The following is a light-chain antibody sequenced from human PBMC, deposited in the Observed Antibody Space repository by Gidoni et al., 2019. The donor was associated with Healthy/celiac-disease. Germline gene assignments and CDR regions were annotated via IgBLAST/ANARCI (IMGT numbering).Light chain of an antibody. Sequence: DIVLPQSPGTLSSAPGDRATLSCTASNTIKIDYLGWYHQRPGQPPRRLIYGASKRATGTPDRFSASGSGSAFTLTISRLEPEDFGVFYCLQYGSSPYTFGQGTKLEI. V-gene: IGKV3-20*01. CDR2: GAS. CDR3: LQYGSSPYT. CDR1: NTIKIDY. J-gene: IGKJ2*01.